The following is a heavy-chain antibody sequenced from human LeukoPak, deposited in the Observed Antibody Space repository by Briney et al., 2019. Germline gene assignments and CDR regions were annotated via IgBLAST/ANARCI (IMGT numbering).Heavy chain of an antibody. D-gene: IGHD6-19*01. V-gene: IGHV4-39*07. CDR3: ARGRVESGWYDY. J-gene: IGHJ4*02. CDR1: GGSISSSSYY. CDR2: INHSGST. Sequence: SETLSLTCTVSGGSISSSSYYWGWIRQPPGKGLEWIGEINHSGSTNYNPSLKSRVTISVDTSKNQFSLKLSSVTAADTAVYYCARGRVESGWYDYWGQGTLVTVSS.